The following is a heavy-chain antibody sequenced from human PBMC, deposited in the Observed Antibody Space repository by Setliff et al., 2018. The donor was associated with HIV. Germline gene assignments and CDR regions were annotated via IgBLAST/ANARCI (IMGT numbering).Heavy chain of an antibody. CDR1: SGAISSSSYY. V-gene: IGHV4-39*01. J-gene: IGHJ6*03. Sequence: PSETLSLTCTVSSGAISSSSYYWGWIRQPPGKGLEWIGSIYYSGSTYSNPSLKSRVTISVDTSKNQFSLKLSSVTAADTAVYYCARHDGMKAARRYNNDYMDVWGEGTTVTVSS. CDR2: IYYSGST. D-gene: IGHD6-6*01. CDR3: ARHDGMKAARRYNNDYMDV.